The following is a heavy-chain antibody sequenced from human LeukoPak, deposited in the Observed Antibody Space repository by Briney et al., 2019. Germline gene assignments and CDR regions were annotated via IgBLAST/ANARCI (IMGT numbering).Heavy chain of an antibody. Sequence: SEPLSLTCTVSGGSISRGGYYWSWIRQHPGEGLGWIVYIYYSGSPYYRPSVKSRVTISVDTSKNQFSLKLSSVTAADTAVYYCAGLTMTDAFDIWGQGTMVTVSS. CDR1: GGSISRGGYY. J-gene: IGHJ3*02. V-gene: IGHV4-31*03. CDR3: AGLTMTDAFDI. D-gene: IGHD3-22*01. CDR2: IYYSGSP.